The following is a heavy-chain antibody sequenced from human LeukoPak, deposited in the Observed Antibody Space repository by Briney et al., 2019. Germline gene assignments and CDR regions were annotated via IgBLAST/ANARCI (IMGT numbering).Heavy chain of an antibody. V-gene: IGHV3-7*01. D-gene: IGHD6-19*01. CDR3: AKDLGSSGWFNDY. CDR1: GFTFSSYW. CDR2: IKQDGSEK. J-gene: IGHJ4*02. Sequence: GGSLRLSCAASGFTFSSYWMSWVRQAPGKGLEWLANIKQDGSEKFHADSVKGRFTISRDNAKNSLFLQMNSLRAGDTAVYYCAKDLGSSGWFNDYWGQGTLVTVSS.